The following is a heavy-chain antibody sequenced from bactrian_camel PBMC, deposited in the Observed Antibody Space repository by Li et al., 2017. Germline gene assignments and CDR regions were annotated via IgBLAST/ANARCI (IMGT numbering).Heavy chain of an antibody. V-gene: IGHV3S54*01. D-gene: IGHD6*01. CDR1: GHSRGSNC. CDR3: AADVGECGGGTWYPDFGY. CDR2: VYIGGGKT. J-gene: IGHJ6*01. Sequence: HVQLVESGGGSVRPGGSLRLSCVVSGHSRGSNCVGWYRLPPGRAPAEREGIAAVYIGGGKTYYADSVKGRLTISEDNAKNTAYLEMNSLKPEDTAMYYCAADVGECGGGTWYPDFGYWGQGTQVTVS.